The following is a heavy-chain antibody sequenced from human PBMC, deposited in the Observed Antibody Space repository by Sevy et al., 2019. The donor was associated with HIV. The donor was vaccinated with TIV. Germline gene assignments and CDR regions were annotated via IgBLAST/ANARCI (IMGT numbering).Heavy chain of an antibody. Sequence: GGSLRLSCVASGFDFRTYPMNWVRQAPGKGLEWISNIRAENSGTNYADSVKGRFTVSRDNAQNSLYLQMNSLRVEDSAVYYCVRDYAVAFDHWGHGLLVTVSS. D-gene: IGHD4-17*01. V-gene: IGHV3-48*04. J-gene: IGHJ4*01. CDR3: VRDYAVAFDH. CDR2: IRAENSGT. CDR1: GFDFRTYP.